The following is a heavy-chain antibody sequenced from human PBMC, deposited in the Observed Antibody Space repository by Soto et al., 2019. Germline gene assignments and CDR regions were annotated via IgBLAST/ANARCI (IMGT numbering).Heavy chain of an antibody. CDR1: GGSISSYY. D-gene: IGHD2-15*01. Sequence: QVQLQESGPGLVKPSETLSLTCTVSGGSISSYYWSWIRQPPGKGLEWIGYIYYSGSTNYNPSLKSRVTISVDTSKNQFSLKLSSVTAADTAVYYCASIVVVVAATKNDWYFDLWGRGTLVTVSS. CDR2: IYYSGST. CDR3: ASIVVVVAATKNDWYFDL. J-gene: IGHJ2*01. V-gene: IGHV4-59*01.